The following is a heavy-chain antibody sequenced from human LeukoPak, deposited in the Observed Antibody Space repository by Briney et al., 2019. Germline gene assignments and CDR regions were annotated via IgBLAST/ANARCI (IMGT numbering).Heavy chain of an antibody. D-gene: IGHD2-15*01. V-gene: IGHV3-23*01. CDR3: ARQLGYCSDGSCYFDY. Sequence: GGPLRLSCAASGFTFSNYAMSWVRQAPGRGLEWVAAISGSGGRTYYADSVKGRFTISRDNSKNTLHLQMNSLRAEDTAVYHCARQLGYCSDGSCYFDYWGQGTLVTVSS. CDR2: ISGSGGRT. J-gene: IGHJ4*02. CDR1: GFTFSNYA.